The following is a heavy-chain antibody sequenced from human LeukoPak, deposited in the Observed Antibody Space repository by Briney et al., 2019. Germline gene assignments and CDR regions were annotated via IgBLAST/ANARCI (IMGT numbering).Heavy chain of an antibody. CDR1: GFTFSSYW. D-gene: IGHD2-2*02. J-gene: IGHJ3*02. V-gene: IGHV3-7*01. CDR3: ARVSHIVVVPAAIRDAFDI. CDR2: IKQDGSEK. Sequence: PGGSLRLSCAASGFTFSSYWMSWVCQAPGKGLEWVANIKQDGSEKYYVDSVKGRFTISRDNAKNSLYLQMNSLRAEDTAVYYCARVSHIVVVPAAIRDAFDIWGQGTMVTVSS.